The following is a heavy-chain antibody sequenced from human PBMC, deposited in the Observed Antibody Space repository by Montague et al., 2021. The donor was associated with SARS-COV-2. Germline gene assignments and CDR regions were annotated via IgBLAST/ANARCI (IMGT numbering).Heavy chain of an antibody. CDR3: VRDGGLRFSGGAMDV. J-gene: IGHJ6*02. V-gene: IGHV4-31*03. CDR1: GGSMISGAYY. D-gene: IGHD5-12*01. Sequence: TLSLTCTVSGGSMISGAYYWSWLRQPPGKGLEWISHVYSGGTTYYNPSLKSRVTISEDMSKNQFSLRLTSVTAADTAVYYCVRDGGLRFSGGAMDVWGQGTTVTVSS. CDR2: VYSGGTT.